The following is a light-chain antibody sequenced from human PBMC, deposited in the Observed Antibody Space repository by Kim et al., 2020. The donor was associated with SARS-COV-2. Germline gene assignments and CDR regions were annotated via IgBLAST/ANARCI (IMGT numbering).Light chain of an antibody. CDR2: TSN. CDR1: SYNIGTNT. Sequence: GQRVTISCSGSSYNIGTNTVNWYQQLPGTAPKLLIYTSNQRPSGVPDRFSGSKSGTSASLAISGLQSEDEGDYYCGAWDDTLKGYVFGTGTKVTVL. CDR3: GAWDDTLKGYV. J-gene: IGLJ1*01. V-gene: IGLV1-44*01.